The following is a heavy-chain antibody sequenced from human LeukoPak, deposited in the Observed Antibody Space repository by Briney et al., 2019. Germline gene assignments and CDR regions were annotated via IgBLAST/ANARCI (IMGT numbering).Heavy chain of an antibody. CDR2: IKSKTDGGTT. Sequence: GGSLRLSCAASGFTFSNAWMSWVRQTPGKGLEWVGRIKSKTDGGTTDHAAPVKGRFTISRDDSKNTLYLQMNSLKAEDTAIYYCAREDDWNYEDYWGQGTLVTVSS. CDR1: GFTFSNAW. J-gene: IGHJ4*02. V-gene: IGHV3-15*01. CDR3: AREDDWNYEDY. D-gene: IGHD1-7*01.